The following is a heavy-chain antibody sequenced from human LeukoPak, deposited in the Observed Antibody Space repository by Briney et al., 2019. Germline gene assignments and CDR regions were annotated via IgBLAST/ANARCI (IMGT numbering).Heavy chain of an antibody. CDR1: GGSISSGGYY. Sequence: SETLSLTCTVSGGSISSGGYYWSWIRQPPGKGLEWIGYIYHSGSTYYNPSLKSRVTISVDRSKNQFSLKLSSVTAADTAVYYCARDITGTTIGDYWGQGTLVTVSS. D-gene: IGHD1-7*01. CDR3: ARDITGTTIGDY. V-gene: IGHV4-30-2*01. J-gene: IGHJ4*02. CDR2: IYHSGST.